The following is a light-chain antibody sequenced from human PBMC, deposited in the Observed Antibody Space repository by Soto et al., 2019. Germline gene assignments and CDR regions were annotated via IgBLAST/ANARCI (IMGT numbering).Light chain of an antibody. CDR3: SSYAGSNNV. CDR1: SSDVGGYNY. Sequence: QSALTQPPSASGSPGQSVTISCTGTSSDVGGYNYGSWYQQHPGKAPKLMIYEVSKRPSGVPDRFSGSKSGNTASLTVSGLQAEDEADYYCSSYAGSNNVFGTGTKVTVL. CDR2: EVS. J-gene: IGLJ1*01. V-gene: IGLV2-8*01.